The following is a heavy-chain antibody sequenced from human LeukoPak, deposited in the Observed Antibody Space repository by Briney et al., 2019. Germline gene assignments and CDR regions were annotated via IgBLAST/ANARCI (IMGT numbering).Heavy chain of an antibody. Sequence: PSETLSLTCTVSGGSISSSSYYWGWIRQPPGKGLEWIGSIYYSGSTNYNPSLKSRVTISVDTSKNQFSLKLSSVTAADTAVYYCARAAIVATITVFDYWGQGTLVTVSS. V-gene: IGHV4-39*07. J-gene: IGHJ4*02. CDR1: GGSISSSSYY. CDR3: ARAAIVATITVFDY. CDR2: IYYSGST. D-gene: IGHD5-12*01.